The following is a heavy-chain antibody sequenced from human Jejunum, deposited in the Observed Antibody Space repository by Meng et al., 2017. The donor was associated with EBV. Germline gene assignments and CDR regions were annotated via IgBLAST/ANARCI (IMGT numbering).Heavy chain of an antibody. CDR1: GFTFSNAW. CDR2: ITGSGGST. J-gene: IGHJ5*02. V-gene: IGHV3-23*04. CDR3: AKLTRA. Sequence: EVQLVGFGGGLVKPGGSLRLSCAASGFTFSNAWMTWVRQAPGKGLEWVSAITGSGGSTYYTDSVKGRFTISRDNSKNTLYLQMNSLRAEDTAVYYCAKLTRAWGQGTLVTVSS.